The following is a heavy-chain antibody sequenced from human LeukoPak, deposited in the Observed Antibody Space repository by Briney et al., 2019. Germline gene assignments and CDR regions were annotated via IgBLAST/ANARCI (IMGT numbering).Heavy chain of an antibody. V-gene: IGHV1-69*06. CDR2: IIPIFGTA. D-gene: IGHD5-24*01. Sequence: SVKVSFKSSGGTFSSYAISWVRQAPGQGLEWMGGIIPIFGTANYAQKFQGRVTITADKSTSTAYMELSSLRSEDTAVYYCARGGEMATITSNYFDYWGQGTLVTVSS. CDR1: GGTFSSYA. CDR3: ARGGEMATITSNYFDY. J-gene: IGHJ4*02.